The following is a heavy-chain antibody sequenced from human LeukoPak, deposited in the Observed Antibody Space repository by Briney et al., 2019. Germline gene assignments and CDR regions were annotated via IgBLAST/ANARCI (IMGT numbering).Heavy chain of an antibody. CDR3: ARGRSTSKTVDY. D-gene: IGHD1-14*01. V-gene: IGHV5-10-1*01. J-gene: IGHJ4*02. CDR1: GYIFTTYW. Sequence: GESLKISCKGSGYIFTTYWISWVRQMPGKGLEWMGRIDPSDSYTNYSPSFQGHVTISADKSISTAYLQWSSLKASDTAMYYCARGRSTSKTVDYWGQGTLVTVSS. CDR2: IDPSDSYT.